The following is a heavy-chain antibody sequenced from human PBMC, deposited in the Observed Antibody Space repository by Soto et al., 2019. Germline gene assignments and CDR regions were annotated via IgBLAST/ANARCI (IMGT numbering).Heavy chain of an antibody. V-gene: IGHV1-69*13. Sequence: SVKVSCKASGGGNLRDYRTTWVRRAPGQGLEWMGGIIPKLGSANYAQNLQGRVTVTADESANTVYMKLRSLRSDDTAVYYCSRDWDVIVATITPQYYYYGMDVWGQGTTVTVSS. CDR1: GGGNLRDYR. J-gene: IGHJ6*02. CDR3: SRDWDVIVATITPQYYYYGMDV. CDR2: IIPKLGSA. D-gene: IGHD5-12*01.